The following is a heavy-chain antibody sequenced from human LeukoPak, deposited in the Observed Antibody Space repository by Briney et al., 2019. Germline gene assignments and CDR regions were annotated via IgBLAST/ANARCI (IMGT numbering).Heavy chain of an antibody. CDR3: ARDWSSKYPYYYGMDV. Sequence: PGRSLRLSCAASGFTFSSYALHWVRQAPGKGLEWVAVISYDGSNKYYADSVKGRFTISRDNSKITLYLQMNSLRAEDTAVYYCARDWSSKYPYYYGMDVWGQGTRSPSP. CDR1: GFTFSSYA. J-gene: IGHJ6*02. CDR2: ISYDGSNK. D-gene: IGHD4-11*01. V-gene: IGHV3-30-3*01.